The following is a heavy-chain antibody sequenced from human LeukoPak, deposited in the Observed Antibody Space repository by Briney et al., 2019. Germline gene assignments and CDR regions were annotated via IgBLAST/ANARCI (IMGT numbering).Heavy chain of an antibody. V-gene: IGHV3-11*03. CDR1: GFTFSDYY. J-gene: IGHJ4*02. CDR2: ISSSSTYT. D-gene: IGHD2-15*01. CDR3: ASRCCSGGSCYNPY. Sequence: GGSLKLSCAASGFTFSDYYMSWIRQAPGKGLEWVSYISSSSTYTNYADSVKGRFTISRDNAKNSLYLQMNSLRAEDTAVYYCASRCCSGGSCYNPYWGQGTLVTVSS.